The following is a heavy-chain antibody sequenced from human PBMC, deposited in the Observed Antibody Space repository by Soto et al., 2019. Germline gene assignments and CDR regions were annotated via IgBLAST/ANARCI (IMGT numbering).Heavy chain of an antibody. CDR3: AHRRVETTVDHTKKAHWYFDL. CDR2: IYWDDDK. V-gene: IGHV2-5*02. Sequence: QITMRESGPTLVKPTQTLTLTCSFSGFSLSTNGASVGWIRQPPGKALEWLALIYWDDDKHYRPSLKSRLTITKDTAKNQVVVKIANRDPVDTAKYYCAHRRVETTVDHTKKAHWYFDLGGRGTLVTVSS. CDR1: GFSLSTNGAS. D-gene: IGHD5-18*01. J-gene: IGHJ2*01.